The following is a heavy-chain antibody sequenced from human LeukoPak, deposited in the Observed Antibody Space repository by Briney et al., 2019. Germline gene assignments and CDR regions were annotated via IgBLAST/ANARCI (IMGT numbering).Heavy chain of an antibody. CDR2: ISAYNGNT. D-gene: IGHD3-22*01. J-gene: IGHJ4*02. Sequence: GASVTVSCKASGYTFTSYGISWVRQAPGQGLEWMGWISAYNGNTNYAQKLQGRVTMTTDTSTSTAYMELRSLRSDDTAVYYCARATYYDSSGYYPSWGQGTLVTVSS. CDR3: ARATYYDSSGYYPS. V-gene: IGHV1-18*01. CDR1: GYTFTSYG.